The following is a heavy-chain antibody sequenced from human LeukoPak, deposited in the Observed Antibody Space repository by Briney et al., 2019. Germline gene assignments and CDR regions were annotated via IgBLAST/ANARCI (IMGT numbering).Heavy chain of an antibody. Sequence: GGSLRLSCAASGFTFSSYWMHWVRQAPGKGLVWVSRINSDGSSTSYADSVKGRFTISRDNAKNTLYLQMNSLRAEDTAVYYCAREARSGWYFDYWGQGTLATVSS. D-gene: IGHD6-19*01. CDR1: GFTFSSYW. V-gene: IGHV3-74*01. CDR2: INSDGSST. J-gene: IGHJ4*02. CDR3: AREARSGWYFDY.